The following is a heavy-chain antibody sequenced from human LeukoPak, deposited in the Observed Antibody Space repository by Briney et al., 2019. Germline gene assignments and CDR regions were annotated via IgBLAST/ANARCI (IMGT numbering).Heavy chain of an antibody. Sequence: PSETLSLTCAVYGGSFSGYYWSWIRQPPGKGLEWIGEINHSGSTNYNPSLKSRVTISVDTSKNQFSLRLSSVTAADTAVYYCARGRRIFGKLRYYYMDVCGKGTTVTVSS. V-gene: IGHV4-34*01. J-gene: IGHJ6*03. CDR3: ARGRRIFGKLRYYYMDV. D-gene: IGHD3-3*01. CDR1: GGSFSGYY. CDR2: INHSGST.